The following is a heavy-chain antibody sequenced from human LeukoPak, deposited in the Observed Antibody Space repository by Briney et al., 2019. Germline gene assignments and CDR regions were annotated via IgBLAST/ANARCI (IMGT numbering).Heavy chain of an antibody. CDR1: GFTFSSYG. D-gene: IGHD1-26*01. V-gene: IGHV3-7*01. CDR2: IKQDGSEK. CDR3: AKVSGGSYYNYYYYYMDV. J-gene: IGHJ6*03. Sequence: GGSLRLSCAASGFTFSSYGMHWVRQAPGKGLEWVANIKQDGSEKYYVDSVKGRFTISRDNAKNSLYLQMNSLRAEDTAVYYCAKVSGGSYYNYYYYYMDVWGKGTTVTVSS.